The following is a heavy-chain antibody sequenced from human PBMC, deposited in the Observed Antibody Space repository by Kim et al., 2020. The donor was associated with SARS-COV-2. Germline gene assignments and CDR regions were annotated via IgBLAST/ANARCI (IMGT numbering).Heavy chain of an antibody. V-gene: IGHV5-51*01. CDR2: DT. J-gene: IGHJ4*02. CDR3: ARRDGSGLSS. D-gene: IGHD3-22*01. Sequence: DTRYRPSFQGQVTISADKSISTAYLQWSSLKASDTAMYYCARRDGSGLSSWGQGTLVTVSS.